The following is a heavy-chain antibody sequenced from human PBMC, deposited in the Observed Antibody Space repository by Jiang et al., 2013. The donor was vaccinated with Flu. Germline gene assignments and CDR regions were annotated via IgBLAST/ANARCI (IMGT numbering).Heavy chain of an antibody. V-gene: IGHV6-1*01. CDR2: TYYRSKWFN. CDR3: ARNDRGALDV. J-gene: IGHJ3*01. Sequence: TLSLTCAISGDSVSSKSAAWNWIRQSPSRGLEWLGRTYYRSKWFNDYAVSVKSRISVSPDTSKNQFSLQLNSVTPEDTAVYYCARNDRGALDVWGQGDNGHRLF. D-gene: IGHD3-10*01. CDR1: GDSVSSKSAA.